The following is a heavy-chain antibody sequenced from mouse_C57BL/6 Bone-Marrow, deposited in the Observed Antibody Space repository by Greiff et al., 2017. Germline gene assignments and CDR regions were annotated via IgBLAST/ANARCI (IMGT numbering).Heavy chain of an antibody. V-gene: IGHV1-19*01. CDR3: ARRGGSSRYYLDY. CDR1: GYTFTDYY. CDR2: INPYNGGT. Sequence: EVQLQQSGPVLVKPGASVKMSCKASGYTFTDYYMNWVKQSHGNSLEWIGVINPYNGGTSYNQKFKGKATLTVDTSSSTAYMELNSLTSEDSAVYYCARRGGSSRYYLDYWGQGTTLTVSS. J-gene: IGHJ2*01. D-gene: IGHD1-1*01.